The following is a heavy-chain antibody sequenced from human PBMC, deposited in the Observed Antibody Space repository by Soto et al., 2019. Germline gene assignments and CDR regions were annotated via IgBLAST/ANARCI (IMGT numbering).Heavy chain of an antibody. J-gene: IGHJ4*02. D-gene: IGHD3-22*01. CDR2: MNPNSGNT. V-gene: IGHV1-8*01. CDR1: GYTFTGYD. CDR3: ARMGDSSGPVDY. Sequence: ASVKVSCKASGYTFTGYDINWVRQATGQGLEWMGWMNPNSGNTGYAQKFQGRVTMTRNTSISTAYMELSSLRSEDTAVYYCARMGDSSGPVDYWGQGTLVTVSS.